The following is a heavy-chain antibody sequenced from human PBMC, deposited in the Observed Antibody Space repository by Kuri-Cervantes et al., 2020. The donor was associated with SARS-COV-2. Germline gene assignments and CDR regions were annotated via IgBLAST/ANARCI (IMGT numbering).Heavy chain of an antibody. D-gene: IGHD3-10*01. CDR1: GGSISSSSYY. CDR2: INHSGST. Sequence: SETLSLTCTVSGGSISSSSYYWGWIRQPPGKGLEWIGEINHSGSTNYNPSLKSRVTISVDTSKNQFSLKLSSVTAADTAVYYCARFGLGDESAITDWGQGTLVTVSS. V-gene: IGHV4-39*07. CDR3: ARFGLGDESAITD. J-gene: IGHJ4*02.